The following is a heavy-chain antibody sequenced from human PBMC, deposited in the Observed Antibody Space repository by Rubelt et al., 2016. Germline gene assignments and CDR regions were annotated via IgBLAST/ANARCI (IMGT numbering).Heavy chain of an antibody. Sequence: EVQLVESGGGLVQPGGSLGLSCAASGFTVSDSYLSWVRQAPGKGLEWVSIIYSGGSTYYADSVKGRFTISRDTSKNTLYVQMNSLRAEDTAIYYCAKDWPGTRTPGGDYWGQGTLVIVSS. CDR1: GFTVSDSY. J-gene: IGHJ4*02. V-gene: IGHV3-53*01. D-gene: IGHD3/OR15-3a*01. CDR3: AKDWPGTRTPGGDY. CDR2: IYSGGST.